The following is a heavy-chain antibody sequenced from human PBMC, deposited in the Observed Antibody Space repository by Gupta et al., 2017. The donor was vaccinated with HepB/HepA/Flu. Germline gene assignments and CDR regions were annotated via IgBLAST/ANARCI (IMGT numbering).Heavy chain of an antibody. D-gene: IGHD2-2*01. V-gene: IGHV3-21*01. J-gene: IGHJ4*02. CDR2: ISSSSSYI. CDR1: GFTFSSYS. Sequence: EVQLVESGGGLVKPGGSLRLSCAASGFTFSSYSMNWVRQAPGKGLEWVAAISSSSSYIYYADSGKGRGTISRDKAKNSLDRQMNSLRAEETAVYDCARGPERDGSSTRCYYTDDGGQGTLVTVSS. CDR3: ARGPERDGSSTRCYYTDD.